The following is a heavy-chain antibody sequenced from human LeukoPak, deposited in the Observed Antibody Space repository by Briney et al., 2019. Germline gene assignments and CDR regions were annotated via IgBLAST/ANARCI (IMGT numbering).Heavy chain of an antibody. CDR2: IIPILGIA. Sequence: ASVKVSCKASGGTFSSYAISWVRQAPGQGLEWMGRIIPILGIANYAQKFQGRVTITADKSTSTAYMELNSLRSEDTAVYYCARGPYSGSYNVPLDYWGQGTLVTVSS. D-gene: IGHD1-26*01. J-gene: IGHJ4*02. V-gene: IGHV1-69*04. CDR3: ARGPYSGSYNVPLDY. CDR1: GGTFSSYA.